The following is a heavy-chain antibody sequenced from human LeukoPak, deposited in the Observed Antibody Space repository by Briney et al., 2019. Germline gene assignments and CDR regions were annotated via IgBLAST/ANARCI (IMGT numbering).Heavy chain of an antibody. CDR3: ARHYGDYLFDY. CDR2: IYYSGST. V-gene: IGHV4-59*08. Sequence: PSETLSLTCTVSGGSISSYYWSRIRQPPGKGLEWIGYIYYSGSTNYNPSLKSRVTISVDTSKNQFSLKLSSVTAADTAVYYCARHYGDYLFDYWGQGTLVTVSS. D-gene: IGHD4-17*01. J-gene: IGHJ4*02. CDR1: GGSISSYY.